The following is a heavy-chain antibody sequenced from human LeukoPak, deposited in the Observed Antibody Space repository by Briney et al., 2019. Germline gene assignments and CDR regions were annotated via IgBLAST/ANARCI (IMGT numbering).Heavy chain of an antibody. CDR2: ITSDRNTI. Sequence: GGSLRLSCAASGFDFSVYSMNWVRQAPGKGLEWISYITSDRNTIYYADSVRGRFTISRDNAKNSLYLQMNSLRAEDTAVYYCASSSGSGYIYYYYYGMDVWGQGTTVTVSS. V-gene: IGHV3-48*04. CDR1: GFDFSVYS. CDR3: ASSSGSGYIYYYYYGMDV. D-gene: IGHD5-18*01. J-gene: IGHJ6*02.